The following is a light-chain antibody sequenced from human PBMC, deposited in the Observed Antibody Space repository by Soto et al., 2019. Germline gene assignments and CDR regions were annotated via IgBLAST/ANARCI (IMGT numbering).Light chain of an antibody. CDR1: SSDIGAYNY. CDR2: DVS. CDR3: SSYTSSSTLYV. J-gene: IGLJ1*01. Sequence: QSALTQPASMSGPPGQSITISCTGTSSDIGAYNYVSWYQQHPGKAPKLMICDVSDRPSGVSNRFSGSKSGNTASLTISGLQAEDEADYYCSSYTSSSTLYVFGTGTKVTVL. V-gene: IGLV2-14*01.